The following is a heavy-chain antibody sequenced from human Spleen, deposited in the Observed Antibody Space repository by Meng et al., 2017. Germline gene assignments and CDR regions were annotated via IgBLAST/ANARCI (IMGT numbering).Heavy chain of an antibody. CDR3: VRSSGWVRTGFDP. CDR1: GGSISTSAYY. CDR2: IGHSGFT. V-gene: IGHV4-39*01. J-gene: IGHJ5*02. D-gene: IGHD6-19*01. Sequence: QPQLQESGPGLVKPSEALSPPCSVAGGSISTSAYYCGWIRQPPGKGLEWIGSIGHSGFTYYTPSLKSRVTVSIDTSKSQFSLMLTSVTAADTAVYYCVRSSGWVRTGFDPWGQGTLVTVSS.